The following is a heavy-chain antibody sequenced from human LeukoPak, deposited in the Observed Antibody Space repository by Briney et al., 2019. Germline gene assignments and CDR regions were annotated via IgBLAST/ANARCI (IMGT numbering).Heavy chain of an antibody. V-gene: IGHV3-48*04. D-gene: IGHD3-22*01. Sequence: GGSLRLSCAASGFTFSSYSMNWARQAPGKGLEWVSYTSYSSSTIYYADSVKGRFTISRDNAKNSLYLQMNSLRAEDTAVYYCARGLRHYYDSSGYFSFDYWGQGTLVTVSS. CDR2: TSYSSSTI. CDR3: ARGLRHYYDSSGYFSFDY. CDR1: GFTFSSYS. J-gene: IGHJ4*02.